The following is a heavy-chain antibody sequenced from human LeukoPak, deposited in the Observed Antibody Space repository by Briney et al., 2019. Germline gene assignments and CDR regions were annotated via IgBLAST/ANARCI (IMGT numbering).Heavy chain of an antibody. CDR1: GRSLSSYY. D-gene: IGHD3-10*01. J-gene: IGHJ6*02. Sequence: SQSLSLTRTVSGRSLSSYYWSWVRHPPTRGLEWVGYSYYSGRTKYNPALKSRVTISVDTPKNQSSLKLSSVTAADTAVYYCARDVRRGYYYYGMDVWGQGTMVTVSS. CDR2: SYYSGRT. V-gene: IGHV4-59*13. CDR3: ARDVRRGYYYYGMDV.